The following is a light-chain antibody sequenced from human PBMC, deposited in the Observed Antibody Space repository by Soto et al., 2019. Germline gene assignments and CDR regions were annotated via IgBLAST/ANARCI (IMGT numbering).Light chain of an antibody. V-gene: IGKV3-20*01. Sequence: EIVLTQSPGTLSLSPGERATLSCRASQSVSSSYLAWYQQKAGQAPRLLIYGASSRATGIPDRFSGSGSGTDFTLTISRLEPEDFAVYYCQQYGNSPSTFGQGTQVEIK. CDR3: QQYGNSPST. CDR2: GAS. J-gene: IGKJ1*01. CDR1: QSVSSSY.